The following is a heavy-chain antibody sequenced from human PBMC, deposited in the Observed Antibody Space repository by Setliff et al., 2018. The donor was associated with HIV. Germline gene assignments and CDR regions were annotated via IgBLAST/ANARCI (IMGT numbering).Heavy chain of an antibody. CDR1: GYSISSRYY. V-gene: IGHV4-38-2*02. Sequence: SETLSLTCTVSGYSISSRYYWGWIRQPPGKGLEWIGCVYHTGSTYYNPSLKSRVTMSADTSKNQFSLKLSSVTAADTAVYYCASSPAWRSDSGLHTFDYWGQGTLVTVS. J-gene: IGHJ4*02. CDR2: VYHTGST. D-gene: IGHD2-15*01. CDR3: ASSPAWRSDSGLHTFDY.